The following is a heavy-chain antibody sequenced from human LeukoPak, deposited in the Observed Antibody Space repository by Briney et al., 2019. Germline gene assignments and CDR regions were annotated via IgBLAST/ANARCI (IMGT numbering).Heavy chain of an antibody. CDR1: GFTVSSNY. Sequence: PGGSLRLSCAASGFTVSSNYMSWVRQAPGKGLEGVSRINSDGSRTSYADAVKGRFTISRDNAKNTLYLQMNSLRAEDTAVYYCARDSSSSFDYWGQGTLVTVSS. CDR3: ARDSSSSFDY. D-gene: IGHD6-6*01. J-gene: IGHJ4*02. CDR2: INSDGSRT. V-gene: IGHV3-74*01.